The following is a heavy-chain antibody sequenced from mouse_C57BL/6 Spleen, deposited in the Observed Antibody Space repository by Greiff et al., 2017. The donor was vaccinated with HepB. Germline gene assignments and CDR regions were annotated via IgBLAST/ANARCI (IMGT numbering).Heavy chain of an antibody. CDR2: IYPGDGDT. CDR3: ARSRGLYAMDY. J-gene: IGHJ4*01. Sequence: QVHVKQSGAELVKPGASVKISCKASGYAFSSYWMNWVKQRPGKGLEWIGQIYPGDGDTNYNGKFKGKATLTADKSSSTAYMQLSSLTSEDSAVYFCARSRGLYAMDYWGQGTSVTVSS. V-gene: IGHV1-80*01. CDR1: GYAFSSYW.